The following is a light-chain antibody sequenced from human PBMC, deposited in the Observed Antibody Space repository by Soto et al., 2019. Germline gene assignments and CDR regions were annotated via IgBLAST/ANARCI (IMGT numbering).Light chain of an antibody. Sequence: EVVLTQSPGTLSLSPGERATLSCRASQGVTTAYLAWYQHKPGQAPRLLIYGASNRDTCIPDRFSGSGSGTDFTLTISRLEPEDFAVYSCQQYGASPLFTFGPGTKVDLK. J-gene: IGKJ3*01. V-gene: IGKV3-20*01. CDR1: QGVTTAY. CDR3: QQYGASPLFT. CDR2: GAS.